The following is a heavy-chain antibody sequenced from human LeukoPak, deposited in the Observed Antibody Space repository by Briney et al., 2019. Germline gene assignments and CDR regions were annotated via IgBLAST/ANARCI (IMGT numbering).Heavy chain of an antibody. CDR2: IIPILGIA. Sequence: GASVKVSCKASGGTFSSYAISWVRQAPGQGLEWMGRIIPILGIANYAQKFQGRVTITADKSTSTAYMELSSLRAEDTAVYYCAKDGEGDLEWLPPMDVWGQGTTVTVSS. D-gene: IGHD5-12*01. CDR1: GGTFSSYA. CDR3: AKDGEGDLEWLPPMDV. V-gene: IGHV1-69*04. J-gene: IGHJ6*02.